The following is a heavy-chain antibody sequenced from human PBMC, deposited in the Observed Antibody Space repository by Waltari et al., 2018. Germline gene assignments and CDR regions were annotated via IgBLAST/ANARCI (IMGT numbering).Heavy chain of an antibody. CDR2: INHSGST. D-gene: IGHD2-2*03. CDR3: ARATGWIYYYYYMDV. J-gene: IGHJ6*03. V-gene: IGHV4-34*01. CDR1: GGSFSGYY. Sequence: QEQLQQRGAGLLKTSEPLSLNSAVYGGSFSGYYWSWIRQPPGKGLEWIGEINHSGSTNYNPSLKSRVTISVDTSKNQFSLKLSSVTAADTAVYYCARATGWIYYYYYMDVWGKGTTVTISS.